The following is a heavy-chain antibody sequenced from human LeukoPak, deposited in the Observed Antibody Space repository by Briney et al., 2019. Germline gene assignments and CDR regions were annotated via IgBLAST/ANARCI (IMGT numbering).Heavy chain of an antibody. V-gene: IGHV3-48*01. J-gene: IGHJ4*02. CDR2: INSDGKTT. CDR1: GFTFSDYS. Sequence: GGSLRLSCAASGFTFSDYSVNWVRQAPGKGLEDLSYINSDGKTTWYADSVKGRFTASRDNSKNTLYLQMNSLRAEDTAVYYCARSQGGGVSAPAFWGQGTLVTVSS. CDR3: ARSQGGGVSAPAF. D-gene: IGHD3-16*01.